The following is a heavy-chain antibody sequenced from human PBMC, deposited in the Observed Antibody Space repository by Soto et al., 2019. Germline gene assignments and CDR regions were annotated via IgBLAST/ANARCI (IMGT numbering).Heavy chain of an antibody. CDR3: ARYADYHDRVIDY. D-gene: IGHD3-22*01. V-gene: IGHV5-51*01. CDR2: IYPGDSDT. Sequence: GESLKISCKGSGYSFTSYWIGWVRQMPGKGLEWMGIIYPGDSDTSYSPSFQGQVTISADKSISTAYLQWSSLKASDTAMYYCARYADYHDRVIDYWGQGTLVTVSS. CDR1: GYSFTSYW. J-gene: IGHJ4*02.